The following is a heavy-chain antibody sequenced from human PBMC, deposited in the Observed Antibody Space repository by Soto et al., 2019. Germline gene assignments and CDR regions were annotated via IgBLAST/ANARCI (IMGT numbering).Heavy chain of an antibody. V-gene: IGHV1-18*01. CDR1: RYTFTSYG. J-gene: IGHJ4*02. CDR2: ISAYNGNT. D-gene: IGHD6-19*01. CDR3: AREYSSGWPPFDY. Sequence: SAKVSFTPSRYTFTSYGIIWVRQAPGQGLERMGWISAYNGNTNYAEKLQGRVTMTTDTSTSTAYMELRSLRSDDTAVYYCAREYSSGWPPFDYWGQGTLVTVSS.